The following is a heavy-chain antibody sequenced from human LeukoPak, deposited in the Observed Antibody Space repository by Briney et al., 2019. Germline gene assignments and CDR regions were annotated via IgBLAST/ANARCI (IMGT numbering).Heavy chain of an antibody. CDR3: ARVKAVGVPVAIDAYFDYGMDV. CDR1: GGTFSKNS. D-gene: IGHD3-16*01. V-gene: IGHV1-69*02. CDR2: TIPIVGVE. Sequence: SVKVSCKVSGGTFSKNSISWVRQAPGQGLEWMGRTIPIVGVEHYAQKFQGRVTITADMSTSTAYMDLSSLRSDHTAVYYCARVKAVGVPVAIDAYFDYGMDVWGQGTTVIVSS. J-gene: IGHJ6*02.